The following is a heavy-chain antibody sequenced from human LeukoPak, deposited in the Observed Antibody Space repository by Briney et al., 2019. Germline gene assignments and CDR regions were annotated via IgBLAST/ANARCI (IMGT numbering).Heavy chain of an antibody. Sequence: ASVKVSCKASGYTFKNYDISWVRQAPGQGLEWMGWISAYNGNTNYAQKLQGRVTMTTDTSTSTAYMELRSLRSDDTAMYYCAREKRKYYYDSSGYVDYWGQGTLVTVSS. V-gene: IGHV1-18*01. J-gene: IGHJ4*02. CDR1: GYTFKNYD. D-gene: IGHD3-22*01. CDR3: AREKRKYYYDSSGYVDY. CDR2: ISAYNGNT.